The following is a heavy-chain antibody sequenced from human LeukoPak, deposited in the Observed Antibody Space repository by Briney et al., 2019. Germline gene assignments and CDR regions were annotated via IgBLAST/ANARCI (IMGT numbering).Heavy chain of an antibody. D-gene: IGHD3-16*01. CDR3: ARGGVGYVLFDY. V-gene: IGHV4-31*03. CDR1: GGSISSGGYY. J-gene: IGHJ4*02. Sequence: SQTLSLTCTVSGGSISSGGYYWSWIRQHPGKGLEWIGYIYYSGSTNYNPSLKSRVTISVDTSKNQFSLKLSSVTAADTAVYYCARGGVGYVLFDYWGQGTLVTVSS. CDR2: IYYSGST.